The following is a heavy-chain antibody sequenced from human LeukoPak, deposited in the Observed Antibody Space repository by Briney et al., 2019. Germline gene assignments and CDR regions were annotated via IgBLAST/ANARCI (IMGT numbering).Heavy chain of an antibody. J-gene: IGHJ5*02. D-gene: IGHD2-8*01. V-gene: IGHV1-24*01. Sequence: ASVKVSCKVSGCSVSESSMLWVRQAPGQGLEWMGGFDPDDGEIVYAQKFQGRLSMTEDTSTDTAYMELKRLTSDDTAVYYCARWSERGDWLDPWGQGTLVTVSS. CDR3: ARWSERGDWLDP. CDR2: FDPDDGEI. CDR1: GCSVSESS.